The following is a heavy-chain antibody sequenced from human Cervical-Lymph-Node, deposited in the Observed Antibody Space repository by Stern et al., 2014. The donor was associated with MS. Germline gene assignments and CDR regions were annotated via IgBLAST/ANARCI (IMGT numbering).Heavy chain of an antibody. CDR3: ARRGDGYMGIDY. CDR1: GYRFTNNW. Sequence: QLVQSGAEVKKPGESLRISCEVSGYRFTNNWIGWVRQMPGKGLEWMGIIYPGDSETRYSPSFQGQVTILVDKSNTTAYLQWSSLKASDTAIYYCARRGDGYMGIDYWGQGTLVTVSS. V-gene: IGHV5-51*03. J-gene: IGHJ4*02. D-gene: IGHD5-24*01. CDR2: IYPGDSET.